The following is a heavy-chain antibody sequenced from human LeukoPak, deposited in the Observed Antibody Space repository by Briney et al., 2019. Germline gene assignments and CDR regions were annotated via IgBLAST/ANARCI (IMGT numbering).Heavy chain of an antibody. CDR2: ISDTGGNT. CDR1: GFTFSSNA. Sequence: GGSLRLSCAASGFTFSSNAMNWVRQAPGKGLEWVSAISDTGGNTDYADSVRSRFTVSRDNSKNTLYLQMNSLRVEDTAVYYCARYFHDWGQGTLVTVSS. V-gene: IGHV3-23*01. J-gene: IGHJ4*02. CDR3: ARYFHD.